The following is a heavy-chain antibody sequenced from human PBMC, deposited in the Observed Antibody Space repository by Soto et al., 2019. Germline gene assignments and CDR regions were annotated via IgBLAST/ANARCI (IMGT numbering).Heavy chain of an antibody. Sequence: QVQLVESGGGVVQPGRSLRLSCAASGFTFSSYAMHWVRQAPGKGLEWVAVISYDGSNKYYADSVKGRFTISRDNSKNTXYXXMNSLRAEDTAVYYCARGLRNAVGSGGSLRGGMDVWGQGTTVTVSS. V-gene: IGHV3-30-3*01. D-gene: IGHD2-15*01. CDR3: ARGLRNAVGSGGSLRGGMDV. CDR2: ISYDGSNK. J-gene: IGHJ6*02. CDR1: GFTFSSYA.